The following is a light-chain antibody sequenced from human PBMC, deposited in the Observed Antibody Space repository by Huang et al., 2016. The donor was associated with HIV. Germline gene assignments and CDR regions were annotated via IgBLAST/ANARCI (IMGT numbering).Light chain of an antibody. CDR3: QQYNDFRST. CDR2: AAS. CDR1: KIVSSH. J-gene: IGKJ3*01. Sequence: ETVMTQSPVTLSVSPGDRASLSCRSSKIVSSHLAVYQQKPGQAPRLLIYAASTRATGVPARFSGSGAGTEFTLTISTLQSEDSAVYYCQQYNDFRSTFGPGTRVEIK. V-gene: IGKV3-15*01.